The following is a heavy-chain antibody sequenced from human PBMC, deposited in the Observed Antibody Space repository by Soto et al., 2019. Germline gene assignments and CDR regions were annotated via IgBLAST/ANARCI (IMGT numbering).Heavy chain of an antibody. CDR1: GFTFSTYA. CDR3: AKGTVPAAIRRDYFDY. D-gene: IGHD2-2*02. Sequence: GSLRLSCAASGFTFSTYAMSWVRQAPGKGLEWVSAISGSGDSTYYADSVKGRFTISRDNSKNTLYLQMNSLRAEDTAVYYCAKGTVPAAIRRDYFDYWGQGTLVTVSS. V-gene: IGHV3-23*01. J-gene: IGHJ4*02. CDR2: ISGSGDST.